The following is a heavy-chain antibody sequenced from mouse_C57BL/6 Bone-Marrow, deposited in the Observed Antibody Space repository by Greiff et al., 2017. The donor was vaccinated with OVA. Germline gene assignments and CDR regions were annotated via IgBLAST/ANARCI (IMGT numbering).Heavy chain of an antibody. CDR2: ISWDDDK. CDR3: ARRGEYYGSSLDY. CDR1: GFSLSTSGMV. D-gene: IGHD1-1*01. Sequence: QVTLKESGPGILQSSQTLSLTCSFSGFSLSTSGMVVSWIRPPSGKGLEWLAHISWDDDKRYNPSLKSRLTISKDTSRNQVFLKITSVDTADTATYYCARRGEYYGSSLDYWGQGTTLTVSS. J-gene: IGHJ2*01. V-gene: IGHV8-12*01.